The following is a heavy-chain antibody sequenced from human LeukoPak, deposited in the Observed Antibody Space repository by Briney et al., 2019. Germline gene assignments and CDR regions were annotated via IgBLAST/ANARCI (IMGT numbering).Heavy chain of an antibody. Sequence: SVKVSCKASGGTFSSYAISWVRQAPGQGLEWMGRIIPILGIANYAQKFQGRVTITADKSTSTAYMELSSLRSEDTAVYYCARVSSGWASQEYWGQGTLVTVSS. J-gene: IGHJ4*02. V-gene: IGHV1-69*04. D-gene: IGHD6-19*01. CDR2: IIPILGIA. CDR3: ARVSSGWASQEY. CDR1: GGTFSSYA.